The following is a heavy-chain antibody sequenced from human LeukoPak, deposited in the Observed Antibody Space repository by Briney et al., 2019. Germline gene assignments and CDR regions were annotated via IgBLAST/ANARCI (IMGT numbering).Heavy chain of an antibody. V-gene: IGHV1-69*04. CDR3: ARDPDDSSGYYYDNFDY. Sequence: ASVKVSCKASGGTISSYAISWVRQAPGQGLEWMGRIIPIFGIANYAQKFQGRVTITADKPTSTAYMELSSLRSEDTAVYYCARDPDDSSGYYYDNFDYWGQGTLVTVSS. CDR1: GGTISSYA. J-gene: IGHJ4*02. CDR2: IIPIFGIA. D-gene: IGHD3-22*01.